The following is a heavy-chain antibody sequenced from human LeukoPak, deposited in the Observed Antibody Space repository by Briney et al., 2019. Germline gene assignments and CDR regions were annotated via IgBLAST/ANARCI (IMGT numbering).Heavy chain of an antibody. V-gene: IGHV1-8*03. CDR2: MNPNSGNT. D-gene: IGHD3-22*01. J-gene: IGHJ6*03. Sequence: ASVKVSCKASGYTFTGYYMHWVRQAPGQGLEWMGWMNPNSGNTGYAQKFQGRVTITRNTSISTAYMELSSLRSEDTAVYYCARGRYYYDSSGYYSYYYYMDVWGKGTTVTVSS. CDR3: ARGRYYYDSSGYYSYYYYMDV. CDR1: GYTFTGYY.